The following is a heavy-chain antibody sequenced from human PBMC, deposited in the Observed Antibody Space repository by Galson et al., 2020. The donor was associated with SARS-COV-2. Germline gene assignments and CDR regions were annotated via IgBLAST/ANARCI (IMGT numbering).Heavy chain of an antibody. Sequence: SETLSLTCTVSGGSISSYYWSWIRQPPGKGLEWIGYIYYSGSTNYNPSLKSRVTISVDTSKNQFSLKLSSVTAADTAVYYCARHPPTRRGHWGQGTLVTVSS. D-gene: IGHD3-16*01. CDR1: GGSISSYY. CDR2: IYYSGST. V-gene: IGHV4-59*08. CDR3: ARHPPTRRGH. J-gene: IGHJ4*02.